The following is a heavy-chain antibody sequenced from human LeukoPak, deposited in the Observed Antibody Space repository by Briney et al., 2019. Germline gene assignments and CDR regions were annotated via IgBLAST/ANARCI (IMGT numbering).Heavy chain of an antibody. Sequence: SQTLSLTCTVSGGSISSGSYYWSWIRQPAGKGLEWIGRIYTSGSTNYNPSLKSRVTISVDTSKNQFSLKLSSVTAADTAVYYCAREGSRDYDFWSGYPGRFDPWGQGTLVTVSS. CDR1: GGSISSGSYY. CDR3: AREGSRDYDFWSGYPGRFDP. D-gene: IGHD3-3*01. V-gene: IGHV4-61*02. CDR2: IYTSGST. J-gene: IGHJ5*02.